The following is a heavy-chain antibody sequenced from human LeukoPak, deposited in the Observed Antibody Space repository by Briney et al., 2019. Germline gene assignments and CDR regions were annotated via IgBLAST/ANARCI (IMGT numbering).Heavy chain of an antibody. V-gene: IGHV1-2*02. CDR2: INPNSGGT. CDR3: AREPYCSSTSCYWSLSYYYYMDV. J-gene: IGHJ6*03. Sequence: ASVKVSCKASGYTFTGYYMHWVRQAPGQGLEWMGWINPNSGGTNYAQKFQGRVTMTRDTSISTAYMELSRLRSDDTAVYYCAREPYCSSTSCYWSLSYYYYMDVWGKGTTVTVSS. CDR1: GYTFTGYY. D-gene: IGHD2-2*01.